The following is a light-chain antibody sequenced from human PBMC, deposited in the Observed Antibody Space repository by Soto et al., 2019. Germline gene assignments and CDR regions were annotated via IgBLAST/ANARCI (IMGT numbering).Light chain of an antibody. J-gene: IGLJ2*01. CDR3: CSYAGSPV. V-gene: IGLV2-23*01. CDR1: SSDVGSYNL. Sequence: QSVLTQPASVSGSPGQSITISCTGTSSDVGSYNLVSWYQQHPGKAPKLMIYEGSKRPSGVSNRFSGSKSGNTASLTISGLQAEDGADYYCCSYAGSPVFGGGTQLTVL. CDR2: EGS.